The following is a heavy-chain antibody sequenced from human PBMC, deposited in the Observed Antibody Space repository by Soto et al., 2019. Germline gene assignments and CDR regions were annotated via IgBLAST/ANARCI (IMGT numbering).Heavy chain of an antibody. J-gene: IGHJ4*02. CDR2: IYYSGST. V-gene: IGHV4-39*01. D-gene: IGHD2-8*01. CDR3: ARHPGYTVPTVYATHYFDD. CDR1: GDSIGTINYY. Sequence: QLQLQESGPGLVKPSETLSVTCSVSGDSIGTINYYWGWLRQPPGKGPEWIGSIYYSGSTHYNPSLRGLVTISVDPSKNQFSLRLSSVTAADTAVYYCARHPGYTVPTVYATHYFDDWGQGVLVTVSS.